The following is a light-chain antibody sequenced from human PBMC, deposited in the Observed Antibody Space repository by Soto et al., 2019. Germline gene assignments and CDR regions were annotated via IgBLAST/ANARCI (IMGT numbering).Light chain of an antibody. Sequence: EIVMTQSPATLSVSPGEGATLSCRASQTVSSNLAWYQQKPGQAPRLLIYGASTRATGIPARFSGSGSGTELTLTISSLQSEDFAVYYCQQYNNWPPGTFGQGTKVEMK. CDR3: QQYNNWPPGT. CDR2: GAS. J-gene: IGKJ1*01. CDR1: QTVSSN. V-gene: IGKV3-15*01.